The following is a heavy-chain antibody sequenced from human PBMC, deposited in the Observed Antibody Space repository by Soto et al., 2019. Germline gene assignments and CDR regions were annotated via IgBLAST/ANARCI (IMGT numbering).Heavy chain of an antibody. CDR1: GFTFISYS. CDR3: VKVLVGAYVGGAFDI. CDR2: IDGNGIGA. Sequence: PGGSLRLSCSASGFTFISYSIHWVRQAPGKGLECVSAIDGNGIGAWYADSVKGRFTVSRDNFRNTVYLQLSSLRVEDTAVYYCVKVLVGAYVGGAFDIWGQGTKVTVSS. J-gene: IGHJ3*02. D-gene: IGHD1-26*01. V-gene: IGHV3-64D*08.